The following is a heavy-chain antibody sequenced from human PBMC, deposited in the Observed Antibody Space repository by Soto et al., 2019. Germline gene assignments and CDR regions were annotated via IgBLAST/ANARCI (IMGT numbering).Heavy chain of an antibody. V-gene: IGHV3-23*01. CDR3: AKFFVETGSNSGWPWSFHY. D-gene: IGHD6-25*01. Sequence: EVQLLESGGGLVQPGRSLRLSCAASGFTCSNYAMSWVRQAPGQGLDWVSGISGSGGTTYYADSVKGRFTISRDNSTNTLFLQMNSLRAEDAAVYYCAKFFVETGSNSGWPWSFHYCGQGTLVTVSS. CDR2: ISGSGGTT. J-gene: IGHJ4*02. CDR1: GFTCSNYA.